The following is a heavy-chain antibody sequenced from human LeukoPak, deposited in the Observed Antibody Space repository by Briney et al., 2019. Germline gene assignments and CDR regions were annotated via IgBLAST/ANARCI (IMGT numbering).Heavy chain of an antibody. V-gene: IGHV4-38-2*02. D-gene: IGHD3-3*01. CDR1: GYAITNGYH. Sequence: KAPATLSLTCTASGYAITNGYHWGWIRQPPGKGLEWIGSVSHRGSTYYNPSLESRISISIDRSKNHFSLTLRSVTAADTAVYYCARQDYDFSSGFYTGSNDLDVWGKGTTVTVSS. CDR2: VSHRGST. J-gene: IGHJ6*04. CDR3: ARQDYDFSSGFYTGSNDLDV.